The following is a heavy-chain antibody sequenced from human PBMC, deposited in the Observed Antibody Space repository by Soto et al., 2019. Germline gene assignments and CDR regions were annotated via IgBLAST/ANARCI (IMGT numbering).Heavy chain of an antibody. Sequence: APVKVPCKATGGTFSSHAISWVRQAPGQGLEWMGGIIPIFGTANYAQKFQGRVTITADKSTSTAYMELSSLRSEDTAVYYCAREEYYYDSSGYSPTHGQFDPWGQGTLVTVSS. J-gene: IGHJ5*02. D-gene: IGHD3-22*01. CDR1: GGTFSSHA. CDR3: AREEYYYDSSGYSPTHGQFDP. CDR2: IIPIFGTA. V-gene: IGHV1-69*06.